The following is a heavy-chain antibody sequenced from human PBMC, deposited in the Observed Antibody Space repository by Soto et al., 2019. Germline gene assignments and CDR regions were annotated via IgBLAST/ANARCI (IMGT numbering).Heavy chain of an antibody. Sequence: EASVKVSCKASGGTFSSYAISWVRQAPGQGLEWMGGIIPIFGTANYAQKFQGRVTITADESTSTAYMELSSLRSEDTAVYYCASLTLEMATMGDCWGQGTLVTVSS. V-gene: IGHV1-69*13. J-gene: IGHJ4*02. CDR2: IIPIFGTA. D-gene: IGHD5-12*01. CDR1: GGTFSSYA. CDR3: ASLTLEMATMGDC.